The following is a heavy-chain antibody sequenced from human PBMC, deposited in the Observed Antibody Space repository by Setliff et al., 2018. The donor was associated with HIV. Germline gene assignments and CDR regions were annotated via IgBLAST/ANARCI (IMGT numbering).Heavy chain of an antibody. Sequence: PSETLSLTCTVSGASISSSSHHWAWIRQPPEKGLEYIGNIYYTGSTHHNPSLESRVATSVDTSKNQFSLKLSSVTAADTAVYYCARRGYGYGYPIDAFDIWGQGRMVTVSS. CDR2: IYYTGST. J-gene: IGHJ3*02. V-gene: IGHV4-39*01. D-gene: IGHD5-18*01. CDR3: ARRGYGYGYPIDAFDI. CDR1: GASISSSSHH.